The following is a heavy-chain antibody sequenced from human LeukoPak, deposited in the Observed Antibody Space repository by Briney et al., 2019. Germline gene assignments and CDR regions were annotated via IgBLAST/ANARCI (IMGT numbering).Heavy chain of an antibody. CDR3: ASAGEAVAGPYYYMDV. CDR2: IKQDGSEK. D-gene: IGHD4-23*01. CDR1: GFTFSSYW. J-gene: IGHJ6*03. V-gene: IGHV3-7*01. Sequence: GGSLRLSCAASGFTFSSYWMSWVRQAPGKGLEWVANIKQDGSEKYYVDSVKGRFTISRDNAKNSLYLQMNSLRAEDTAVYYCASAGEAVAGPYYYMDVWGKGTTVTVSS.